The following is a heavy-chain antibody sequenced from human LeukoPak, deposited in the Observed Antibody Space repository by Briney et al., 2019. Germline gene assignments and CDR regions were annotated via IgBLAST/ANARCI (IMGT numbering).Heavy chain of an antibody. V-gene: IGHV3-48*04. CDR1: GFTFSSYS. Sequence: GGSLRLSCAATGFTFSSYSMNWVRQAPGKGLEWVSYVSSSSSTIYYADSVKGRFTISRDNAKNSLYLQMNSLGAEDTAVYYCARDLPYSSSWYGSYYYGMDVWGQGTTVTVSS. J-gene: IGHJ6*02. CDR3: ARDLPYSSSWYGSYYYGMDV. CDR2: VSSSSSTI. D-gene: IGHD6-13*01.